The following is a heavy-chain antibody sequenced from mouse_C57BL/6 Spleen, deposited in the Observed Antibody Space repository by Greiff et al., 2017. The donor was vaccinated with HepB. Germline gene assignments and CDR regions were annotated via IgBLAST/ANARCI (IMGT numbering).Heavy chain of an antibody. J-gene: IGHJ4*01. CDR2: IDPFDSYT. CDR1: GYTFTSYW. Sequence: QVQLQQPGAELVMPGASVKLSCKASGYTFTSYWMHWVKQRPGQGLEWIGEIDPFDSYTNYNQKFKGKSTLTVDKSSSTAYMQLSSLTSEDSAVYYCARGGWLLPGDYAMDYWGQGTSVTVSS. D-gene: IGHD2-3*01. CDR3: ARGGWLLPGDYAMDY. V-gene: IGHV1-69*01.